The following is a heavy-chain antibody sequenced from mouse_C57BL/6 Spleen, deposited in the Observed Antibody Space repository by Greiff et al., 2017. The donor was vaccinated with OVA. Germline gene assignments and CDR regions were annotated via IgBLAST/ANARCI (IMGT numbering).Heavy chain of an antibody. J-gene: IGHJ2*01. Sequence: EVMLVESGGGLVQPGGSMKLSCVASGFTFSNYWMNWVRQSPEKGLEWVAQIRLKSDNYATHYAESVKGRFTISRDDSKSSVYLQMNNLRAEDTGIYYCTIYYDYAGYWGQGTTLTVSS. D-gene: IGHD2-4*01. V-gene: IGHV6-3*01. CDR3: TIYYDYAGY. CDR2: IRLKSDNYAT. CDR1: GFTFSNYW.